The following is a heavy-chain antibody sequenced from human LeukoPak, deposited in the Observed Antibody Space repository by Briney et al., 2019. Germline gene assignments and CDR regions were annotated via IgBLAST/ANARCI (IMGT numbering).Heavy chain of an antibody. D-gene: IGHD6-19*01. Sequence: GGSLRLSCAVSGFSFSSYWMSWVRQAPGKGLEWVANINREGNGKYYVDSVKGRFTIPRANAKNSLYLQMDSLRAEDTAVYYCARDEVAGSFECWGQGTLVTVSS. CDR2: INREGNGK. CDR3: ARDEVAGSFEC. J-gene: IGHJ4*02. CDR1: GFSFSSYW. V-gene: IGHV3-7*01.